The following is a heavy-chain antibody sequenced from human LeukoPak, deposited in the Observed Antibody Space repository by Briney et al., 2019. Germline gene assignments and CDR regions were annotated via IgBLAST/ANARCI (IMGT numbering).Heavy chain of an antibody. J-gene: IGHJ4*02. D-gene: IGHD1-26*01. Sequence: ASVKVSCKASGYTFTSYYMHWVRQAPGQGLEWMGIINPSGGSASYAQMFQGRITMTRDTSTSTVYMELSSLRSEDAAVYYCARCIIVEGRYYFDYRGQGTLVTVSS. CDR3: ARCIIVEGRYYFDY. CDR2: INPSGGSA. CDR1: GYTFTSYY. V-gene: IGHV1-46*01.